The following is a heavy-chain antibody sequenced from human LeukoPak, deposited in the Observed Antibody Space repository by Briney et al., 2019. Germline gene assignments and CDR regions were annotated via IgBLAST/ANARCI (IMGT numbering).Heavy chain of an antibody. D-gene: IGHD1-26*01. J-gene: IGHJ4*02. V-gene: IGHV3-21*01. CDR2: ISSSSSYI. CDR3: ALVGATSWAPFDY. CDR1: GFTFSRFS. Sequence: GGSLRLSCAVSGFTFSRFSMTWVRQAPGKGLEWVSSISSSSSYIYYRDSVKGRLTISRDNAKNSLYLPMHSLRAEDTAVYYCALVGATSWAPFDYWGQGTLVTVSS.